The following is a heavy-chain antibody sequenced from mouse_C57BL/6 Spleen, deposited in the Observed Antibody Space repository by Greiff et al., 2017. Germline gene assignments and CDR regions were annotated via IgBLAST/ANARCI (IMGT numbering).Heavy chain of an antibody. CDR3: ARYDYDRYFGV. J-gene: IGHJ1*03. D-gene: IGHD2-4*01. V-gene: IGHV1-52*01. CDR2: IDPSDSET. CDR1: GYTFTSYW. Sequence: QVQLQQPGAELVRPGSSVKLSCKASGYTFTSYWMHWVKQRPIQGLEWIGNIDPSDSETHYNQKFKDKATLTVDKSSSTAYMQLSSLTSEDSAVYYCARYDYDRYFGVWGTGTTVTVAS.